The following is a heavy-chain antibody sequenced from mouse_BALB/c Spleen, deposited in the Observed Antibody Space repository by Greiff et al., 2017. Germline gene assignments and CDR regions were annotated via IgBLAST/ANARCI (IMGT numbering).Heavy chain of an antibody. CDR1: GYTFTSYW. J-gene: IGHJ4*01. Sequence: VQLQESGDDLVKPGASVKLSCKASGYTFTSYWMQWVKQRPGQGLEWIGAIYPGDGDTRYTQKFKGKATLTADKSSSTAYMQLSSLASEDSAVYYCAREDLGYAMDYWGQGTSVTVSS. CDR3: AREDLGYAMDY. V-gene: IGHV1-87*01. CDR2: IYPGDGDT.